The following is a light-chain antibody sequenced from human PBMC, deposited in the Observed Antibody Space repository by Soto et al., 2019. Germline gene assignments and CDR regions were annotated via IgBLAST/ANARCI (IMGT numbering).Light chain of an antibody. CDR2: DAS. Sequence: DIQMTQSPSTLSASVGDRVTITCRASQSISSWLAWYQQKPGKAPKLLIYDASSLESGVPSRFSGSGSGTEFTLPISSLQPDNFATYNCKQYNSYPLLGQGTKREIK. CDR3: KQYNSYPL. V-gene: IGKV1-5*01. J-gene: IGKJ2*01. CDR1: QSISSW.